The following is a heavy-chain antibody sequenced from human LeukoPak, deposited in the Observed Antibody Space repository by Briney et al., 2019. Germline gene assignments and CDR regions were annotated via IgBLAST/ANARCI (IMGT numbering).Heavy chain of an antibody. CDR1: GFTFSTYG. D-gene: IGHD6-19*01. CDR2: ISYTGGNK. Sequence: QPGRSLRLSCAASGFTFSTYGMHWVRQAPGKGLEWVALISYTGGNKYYADSVKGRFTISRDNSSNTLYLQVNSLRAEDTAVYYCGKDAHSSGWRGGVDSWGQGTLVTVSS. CDR3: GKDAHSSGWRGGVDS. J-gene: IGHJ4*02. V-gene: IGHV3-30*18.